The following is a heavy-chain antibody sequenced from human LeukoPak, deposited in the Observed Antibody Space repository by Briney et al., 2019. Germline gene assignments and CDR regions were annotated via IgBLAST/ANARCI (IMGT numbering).Heavy chain of an antibody. J-gene: IGHJ4*02. CDR3: AREEVAGSFDY. V-gene: IGHV1-18*01. Sequence: GASVKVSCKASGYMFTSYAFSWVRQAPGQGLEWMGWISTDNGKTDYAQRLQGRVTMTTDASTTTAYMELRRLRSDDTAVYYCAREEVAGSFDYWGQGTLVTVSS. CDR1: GYMFTSYA. D-gene: IGHD6-19*01. CDR2: ISTDNGKT.